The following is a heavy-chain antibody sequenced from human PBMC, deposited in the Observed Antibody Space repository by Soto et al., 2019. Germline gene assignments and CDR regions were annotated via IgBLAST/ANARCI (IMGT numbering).Heavy chain of an antibody. J-gene: IGHJ4*02. CDR3: AKRPASIITFDY. D-gene: IGHD2-2*01. CDR2: ISGNGGST. Sequence: EVQLLDSGGGLVQPGGSLRLSCAASGFTFSNYAMSWVRQAPGKGLEWVSTISGNGGSTYYADSVKGRFTISRDNSKNMQFLQINSLRDDDSAVYYCAKRPASIITFDYWGQGTPVTVSS. V-gene: IGHV3-23*01. CDR1: GFTFSNYA.